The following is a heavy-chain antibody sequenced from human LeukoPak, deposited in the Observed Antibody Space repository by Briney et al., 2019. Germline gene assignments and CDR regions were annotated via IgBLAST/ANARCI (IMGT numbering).Heavy chain of an antibody. D-gene: IGHD3-22*01. CDR2: IIPIFGTA. V-gene: IGHV1-69*01. Sequence: GASVKVSCKASGGTFSSYAISWVRQAPGQGLEWMGGIIPIFGTANYAQKFQGRVTITADESTSTAYMELRSLRSDDTAVYYCARLCTYYYDSSGYYGPGYYYYYYMDVRGKGTTVTISS. CDR1: GGTFSSYA. CDR3: ARLCTYYYDSSGYYGPGYYYYYYMDV. J-gene: IGHJ6*03.